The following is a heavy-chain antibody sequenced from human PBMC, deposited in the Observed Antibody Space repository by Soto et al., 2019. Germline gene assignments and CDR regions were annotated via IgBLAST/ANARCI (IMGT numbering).Heavy chain of an antibody. CDR2: ISYTGRT. J-gene: IGHJ6*02. CDR3: AREWGLLPYYVMNV. CDR1: GYSVTSGSYY. D-gene: IGHD7-27*01. V-gene: IGHV4-61*03. Sequence: LSLTCIVSGYSVTSGSYYWTWLRQPPGKGLEWIGYISYTGRTKYNPSLQSRVTISVDTSKNDFSLNLSSVTAADTAVYFCAREWGLLPYYVMNVWGHGTAVTV.